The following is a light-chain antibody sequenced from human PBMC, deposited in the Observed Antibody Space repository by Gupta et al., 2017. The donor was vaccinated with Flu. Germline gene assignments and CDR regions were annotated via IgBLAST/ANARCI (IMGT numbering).Light chain of an antibody. CDR2: WAS. Sequence: DIVMTQSPDSLSVSLGERATINCKSNQSLLYSANNKDFLCWYQQKPGQPPKLLIYWASTRESGVPGRFSGSGSETDFTLTISNLQAEDVAVYYCQQYDNSPRTFGQGTKVEIK. J-gene: IGKJ1*01. CDR3: QQYDNSPRT. V-gene: IGKV4-1*01. CDR1: QSLLYSANNKDF.